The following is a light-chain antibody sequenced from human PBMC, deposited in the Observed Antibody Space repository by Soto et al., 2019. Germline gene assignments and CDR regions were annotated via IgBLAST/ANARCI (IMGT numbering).Light chain of an antibody. CDR1: SSDVGSYDY. V-gene: IGLV2-11*01. J-gene: IGLJ1*01. CDR3: CSYAGSSTRFV. Sequence: QSALIQPPSVSGSPGQSVTISCTGTSSDVGSYDYVSWYQQHPGTVPKPMIYNVNTQPSGVPDRFSGSKSGNTASMTISGLQAEDEADYYCCSYAGSSTRFVFGTGTKVTVL. CDR2: NVN.